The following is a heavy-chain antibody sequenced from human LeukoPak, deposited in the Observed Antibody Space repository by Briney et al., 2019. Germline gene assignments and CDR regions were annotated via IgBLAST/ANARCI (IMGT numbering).Heavy chain of an antibody. CDR1: GFTFSSDG. CDR3: AKGPTYYYDSSGYYHDAFDI. Sequence: GGSLRLSCAASGFTFSSDGMHWVRQAPGKGLEWVAVISYDGSNKYYADSVKGRFTISRDNSKNTLYLQMNSLRAEDTAVYYCAKGPTYYYDSSGYYHDAFDIWGQGTMVTVSS. V-gene: IGHV3-30*18. J-gene: IGHJ3*02. CDR2: ISYDGSNK. D-gene: IGHD3-22*01.